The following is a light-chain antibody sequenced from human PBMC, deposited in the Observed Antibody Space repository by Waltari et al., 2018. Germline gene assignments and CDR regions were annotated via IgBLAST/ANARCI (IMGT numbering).Light chain of an antibody. V-gene: IGLV2-18*02. CDR1: SNDVGGFHR. Sequence: QSALTQPPSVSGSPAQSVTISCPGTSNDVGGFHRVSWYRQSPGAAPKLILYEVTNRPSGVPDRFSGSKSGNTASLTVSGLQAEDAADYYCSSFTTSTTWVFGGGTKLTVL. J-gene: IGLJ3*02. CDR3: SSFTTSTTWV. CDR2: EVT.